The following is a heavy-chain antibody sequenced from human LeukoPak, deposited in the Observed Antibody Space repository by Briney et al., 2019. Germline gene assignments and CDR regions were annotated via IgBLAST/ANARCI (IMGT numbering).Heavy chain of an antibody. Sequence: ASVKVSCKASGYTFTSYYMHWVRQAPGQGLEWMGIINPRGGSTSYTQKFQGRVTMTRDTSISTAYMELSRLRSDDTAVYYCARGSGSYGTTYFDYWGQGTLVTVSS. V-gene: IGHV1-46*01. CDR3: ARGSGSYGTTYFDY. CDR2: INPRGGST. CDR1: GYTFTSYY. D-gene: IGHD1-26*01. J-gene: IGHJ4*02.